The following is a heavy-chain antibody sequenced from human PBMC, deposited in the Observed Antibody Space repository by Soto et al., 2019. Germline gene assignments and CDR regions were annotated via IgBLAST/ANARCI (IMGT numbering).Heavy chain of an antibody. CDR2: IYYSGST. CDR1: GGSVSSGSYY. D-gene: IGHD2-15*01. Sequence: ETLSLTCTVSGGSVSSGSYYWSWIRQPPGKGLEWIGYIYYSGSTNYNPSLKSRVTISVDTSKNQFSLKLSSVTAADTAVYYCASELYTWFDPWAQRTLVPVSS. CDR3: ASELYTWFDP. V-gene: IGHV4-61*01. J-gene: IGHJ5*02.